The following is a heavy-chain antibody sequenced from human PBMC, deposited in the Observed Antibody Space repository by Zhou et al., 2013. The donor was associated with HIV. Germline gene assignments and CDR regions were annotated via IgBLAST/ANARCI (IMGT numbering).Heavy chain of an antibody. D-gene: IGHD2-2*01. CDR3: ARSPLYCSSTSCPNHRGWFDP. CDR2: IIPIFGTA. Sequence: QVQLVQSGAEVKKPGSSVKVSCKASGGTFSSYAISWVRQAPGQGLEWMGGIIPIFGTANYAQKFQGRVTITTDESTSTAYMELSSLRSEDTAVYYCARSPLYCSSTSCPNHRGWFDPWGQGTLVTVSS. J-gene: IGHJ5*02. CDR1: GGTFSSYA. V-gene: IGHV1-69*05.